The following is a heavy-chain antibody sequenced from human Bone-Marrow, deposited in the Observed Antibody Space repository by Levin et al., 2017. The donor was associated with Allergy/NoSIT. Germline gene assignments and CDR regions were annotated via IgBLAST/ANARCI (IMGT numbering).Heavy chain of an antibody. D-gene: IGHD1-14*01. J-gene: IGHJ4*02. CDR1: GFTVSSNY. Sequence: SCAASGFTVSSNYMSWVRQAPGKGLEWVSVIYSGGSTYYADSVKGRFTISRDNSKNTLYLQMNSLRAEDTAVYYCARVGWAFGIPSYWGQGTLVTVSS. CDR2: IYSGGST. V-gene: IGHV3-53*01. CDR3: ARVGWAFGIPSY.